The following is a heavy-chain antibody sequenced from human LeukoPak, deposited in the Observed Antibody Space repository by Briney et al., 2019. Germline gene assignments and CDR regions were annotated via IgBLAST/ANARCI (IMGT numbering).Heavy chain of an antibody. J-gene: IGHJ4*02. CDR1: SGAISSNNYY. CDR3: AGHSGSYLYYFDF. Sequence: SETLSLTCTVSSGAISSNNYYWGWIRQPPGKGLEWIGSISYSGSTDYNPSLKSRVTISVDTSKNQLSLRLSSVTAADTAVYYCAGHSGSYLYYFDFWGQGALVTVSS. D-gene: IGHD1-26*01. V-gene: IGHV4-39*01. CDR2: ISYSGST.